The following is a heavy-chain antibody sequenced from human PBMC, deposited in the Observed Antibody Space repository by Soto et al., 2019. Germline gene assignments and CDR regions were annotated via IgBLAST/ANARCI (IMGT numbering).Heavy chain of an antibody. J-gene: IGHJ4*02. CDR3: TGSGSYHGWFDY. CDR1: GFTFSNAW. V-gene: IGHV3-15*07. Sequence: GSLRLSCAASGFTFSNAWMNWVRQAPGKGLEWVGRIRSKTDGGTTDYAAPVKGRFTISRDDSKNTLYLQMNSLKTEDTAVYYCTGSGSYHGWFDYWGQGTLVTVSS. D-gene: IGHD3-10*01. CDR2: IRSKTDGGTT.